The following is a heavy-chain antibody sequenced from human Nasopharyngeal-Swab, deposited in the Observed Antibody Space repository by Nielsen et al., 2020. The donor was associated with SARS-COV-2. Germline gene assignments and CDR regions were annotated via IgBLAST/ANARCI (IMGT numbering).Heavy chain of an antibody. V-gene: IGHV2-5*02. D-gene: IGHD3-3*01. CDR2: IYWDDDK. CDR3: AHRLSGFWSGYFGY. Sequence: SGPTLVKPTQTLTLTCTFSGFSLSISGVGVGWIRQPPGKALEWLALIYWDDDKRYSPSLKSRLTITKDTSKNQVVLTMTNMDPVDTATYYCAHRLSGFWSGYFGYWGQGTLVTVSS. J-gene: IGHJ4*02. CDR1: GFSLSISGVG.